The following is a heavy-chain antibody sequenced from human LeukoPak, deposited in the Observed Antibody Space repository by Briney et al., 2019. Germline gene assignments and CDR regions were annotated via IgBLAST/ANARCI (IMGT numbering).Heavy chain of an antibody. Sequence: PGGSLRLSRTASGFIFSNYWMTWVRQAPGKGLEWVAQINQDGSKEYYIDSVKARFSISRDNARNSLSLQMNSLRAEDTAVYYCVRDGGVSGYDLLDYWGQGTLVTVSS. J-gene: IGHJ4*02. CDR3: VRDGGVSGYDLLDY. V-gene: IGHV3-7*01. CDR2: INQDGSKE. D-gene: IGHD5-12*01. CDR1: GFIFSNYW.